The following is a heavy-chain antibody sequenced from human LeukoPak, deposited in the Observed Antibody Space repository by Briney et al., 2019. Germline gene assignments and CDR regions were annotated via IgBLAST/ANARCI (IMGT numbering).Heavy chain of an antibody. CDR1: GFTINIYA. Sequence: GGSLRLSCAPSGFTINIYAMTWVRQAPGKGLEWVSAIGANVGSTSYADSVRGRFTISRDNSRNTLYLQMSSLRTDDTATYYCTKSTDYWYYGMDVWGQGTTVTVSS. CDR3: TKSTDYWYYGMDV. J-gene: IGHJ6*02. CDR2: IGANVGST. D-gene: IGHD2-8*02. V-gene: IGHV3-23*01.